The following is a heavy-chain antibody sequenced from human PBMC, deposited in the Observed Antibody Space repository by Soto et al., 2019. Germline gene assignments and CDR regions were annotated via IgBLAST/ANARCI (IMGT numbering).Heavy chain of an antibody. J-gene: IGHJ4*02. CDR3: ARGSETGGYSYGQHYFDY. Sequence: QVQLQQWGAGLLKPSEILSLTCAVYGGSFSGYYWSWIRQPPGKGLEWIGEINYSGSTNYNPSLKSRVTISVDTSKNQFSLKLSSVTAADTAVYYCARGSETGGYSYGQHYFDYWGQGTLVTVSS. CDR2: INYSGST. V-gene: IGHV4-34*01. CDR1: GGSFSGYY. D-gene: IGHD5-18*01.